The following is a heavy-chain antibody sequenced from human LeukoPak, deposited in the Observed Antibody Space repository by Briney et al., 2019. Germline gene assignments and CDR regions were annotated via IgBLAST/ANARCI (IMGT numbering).Heavy chain of an antibody. CDR1: GFTFSSYA. J-gene: IGHJ4*02. CDR3: AKAPYSSGWLPSNSAYFDY. Sequence: GRSLRLSCAASGFTFSSYAMHWVRQAPGKGLEWVAVISYDGSNKYYADSVKGRFTISRDNSKNTLYLQMNSLRAEDTAVYYCAKAPYSSGWLPSNSAYFDYWGQGTLVTVSS. V-gene: IGHV3-30-3*01. CDR2: ISYDGSNK. D-gene: IGHD6-19*01.